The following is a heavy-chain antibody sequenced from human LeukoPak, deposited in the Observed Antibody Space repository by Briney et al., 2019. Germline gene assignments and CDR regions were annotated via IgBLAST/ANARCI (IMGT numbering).Heavy chain of an antibody. CDR2: INPNSGGT. CDR3: AREFAAGIQLWLQNWFDP. D-gene: IGHD5-18*01. Sequence: RASVKVSCKASGYTFTGYYMHWVRQAPGQGLEWMGWINPNSGGTNYAQKFQGRVTMTRDTSISTAYMELSRLRSDDTAVYYCAREFAAGIQLWLQNWFDPWGQGTLVTVSS. J-gene: IGHJ5*02. V-gene: IGHV1-2*02. CDR1: GYTFTGYY.